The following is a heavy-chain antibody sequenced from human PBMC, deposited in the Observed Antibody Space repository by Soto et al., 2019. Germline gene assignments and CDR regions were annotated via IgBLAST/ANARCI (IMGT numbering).Heavy chain of an antibody. V-gene: IGHV3-23*01. D-gene: IGHD2-21*01. CDR2: ISGSGGST. CDR3: AKGPHIVVVIANRHDAFDI. J-gene: IGHJ3*02. Sequence: GGSLRLSCAASGFTFSSYAMSWVRQAPGKGLEWVSAISGSGGSTYYADSVKGRFTISRDNSKNTLYLQMNSLRAEDTAVYYCAKGPHIVVVIANRHDAFDIWGQGTMVTVSS. CDR1: GFTFSSYA.